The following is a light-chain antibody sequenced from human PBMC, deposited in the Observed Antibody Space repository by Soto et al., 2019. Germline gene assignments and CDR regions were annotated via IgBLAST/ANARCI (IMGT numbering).Light chain of an antibody. J-gene: IGKJ1*01. Sequence: EIVMTQSPASLSVSPGESVTLSCRASQSVASNLAWYQQKPGQAPRLLIYGTSTRATGVPDRFSGSGSGTDFTLTISSLQAADFAVYHCQQYDNWPRTFGQGTRVDFK. CDR1: QSVASN. CDR2: GTS. V-gene: IGKV3-15*01. CDR3: QQYDNWPRT.